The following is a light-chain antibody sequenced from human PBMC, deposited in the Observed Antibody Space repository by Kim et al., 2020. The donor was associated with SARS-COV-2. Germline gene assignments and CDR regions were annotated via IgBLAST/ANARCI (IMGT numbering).Light chain of an antibody. CDR3: LLSYSGGWV. CDR1: TGAVTGGHY. Sequence: QAVVTQEPSLTVSPGGTVTLTCDSRTGAVTGGHYPYWFQQKPGQAPRTLIYDTTNKHSWTPARFSGSLLGGKAALTLSGAQPEDEAEYYCLLSYSGGWVFGGGTQLTVL. CDR2: DTT. V-gene: IGLV7-46*01. J-gene: IGLJ3*02.